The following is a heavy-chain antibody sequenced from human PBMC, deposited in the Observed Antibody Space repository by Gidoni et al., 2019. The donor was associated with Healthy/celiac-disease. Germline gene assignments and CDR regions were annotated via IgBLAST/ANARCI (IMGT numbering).Heavy chain of an antibody. J-gene: IGHJ4*02. CDR2: INTRGGST. CDR3: ARAPAAAYDY. V-gene: IGHV1-46*03. CDR1: GYTFTSYY. D-gene: IGHD6-13*01. Sequence: QVQLVQSGAEVKTPGASVKVSCKASGYTFTSYYMNWVRQAPGQGLEWMGIINTRGGSTSYAQKFQGRVTMTRDTSTSTVYMELSSLRSEDTAVYYCARAPAAAYDYWGQGTLVTVSS.